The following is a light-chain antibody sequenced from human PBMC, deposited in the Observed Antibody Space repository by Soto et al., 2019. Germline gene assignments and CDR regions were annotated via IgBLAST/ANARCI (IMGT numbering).Light chain of an antibody. Sequence: DLQMTQSPTSVSASVGDRVTINCRASQGVGTWLAWYQQKPGKAPELLIFGASSLQTGVPSRFSRSGSGTHFTLTISSLQPEDFATDYCQQAHCFHRTFGERTRLEIK. CDR2: GAS. J-gene: IGKJ5*01. CDR1: QGVGTW. V-gene: IGKV1-12*01. CDR3: QQAHCFHRT.